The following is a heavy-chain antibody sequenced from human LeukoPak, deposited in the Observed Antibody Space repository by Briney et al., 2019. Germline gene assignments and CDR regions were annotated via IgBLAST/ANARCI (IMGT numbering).Heavy chain of an antibody. CDR2: FYPRGTT. CDR1: SYSISSGYF. V-gene: IGHV4-38-2*01. Sequence: SETLSLTCGVSSYSISSGYFWGWIRQPPGKGLEWIGTFYPRGTTNHNPSLKSRVTISVDTSQTQFSLKLTSVTAADTAVYYCALRDSSGYHRGAFDIWGQGTMVIVSS. CDR3: ALRDSSGYHRGAFDI. J-gene: IGHJ3*02. D-gene: IGHD3-22*01.